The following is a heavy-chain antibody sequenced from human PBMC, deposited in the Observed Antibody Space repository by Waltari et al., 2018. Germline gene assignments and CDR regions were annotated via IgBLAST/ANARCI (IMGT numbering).Heavy chain of an antibody. Sequence: QVQLVQSGAEVKKPGSSVKVSCKASGDTFSRYAISWVRQAPGQGLEWMGTGAPSFGTANYARKFQGRVTLTADKSTSTAYMELNSLTFEDTAIYFCARDTWGSNHYFEFWGQGTLVTVSS. J-gene: IGHJ4*02. CDR3: ARDTWGSNHYFEF. CDR2: GAPSFGTA. V-gene: IGHV1-69*08. CDR1: GDTFSRYA. D-gene: IGHD3-16*01.